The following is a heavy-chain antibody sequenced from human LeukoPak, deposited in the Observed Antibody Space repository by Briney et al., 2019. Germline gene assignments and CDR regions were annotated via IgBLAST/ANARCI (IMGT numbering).Heavy chain of an antibody. CDR3: AKDLSVVTPIDY. J-gene: IGHJ4*02. CDR2: ISGSGGST. CDR1: GFTFSSYA. D-gene: IGHD4-23*01. V-gene: IGHV3-23*01. Sequence: GGSLRLPYAASGFTFSSYAMSWVRQAPGKGLEWVSAISGSGGSTYYADSVKGRFTISRDNSKNTLYLQMNSLRAEDTAVYYCAKDLSVVTPIDYWGQGTLVTVSS.